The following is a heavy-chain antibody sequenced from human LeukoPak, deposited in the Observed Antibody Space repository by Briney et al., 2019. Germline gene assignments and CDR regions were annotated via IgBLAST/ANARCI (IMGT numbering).Heavy chain of an antibody. D-gene: IGHD2-2*01. Sequence: ASVKVSCKASGYTFTSYGISWVRQAPGQGLEWMGWISAYNGNTNYAQKLQGRVTMTTDTSTSTAYMELRSLRSDDTAVYYSARDSLPIVVVPAASNWFDPWGQGTLVTVSS. CDR2: ISAYNGNT. V-gene: IGHV1-18*01. CDR3: ARDSLPIVVVPAASNWFDP. CDR1: GYTFTSYG. J-gene: IGHJ5*02.